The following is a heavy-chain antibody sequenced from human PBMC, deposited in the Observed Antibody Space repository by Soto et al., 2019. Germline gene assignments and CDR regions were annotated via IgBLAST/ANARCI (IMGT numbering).Heavy chain of an antibody. CDR2: IYHSGIT. D-gene: IGHD1-7*01. CDR1: GGSISSSNW. J-gene: IGHJ6*02. CDR3: ARWGRLELIKYYSYGMDV. Sequence: SETLSLTCAVSGGSISSSNWWSWVRQPPGKGLEWIGEIYHSGITNYNPSLKSPVTISVDKSKNQFSLKLSSVTAADTAVYYCARWGRLELIKYYSYGMDVWGQGTTVTVSS. V-gene: IGHV4-4*02.